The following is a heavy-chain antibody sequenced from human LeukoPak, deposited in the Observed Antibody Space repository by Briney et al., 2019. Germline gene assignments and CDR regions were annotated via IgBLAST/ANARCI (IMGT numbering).Heavy chain of an antibody. J-gene: IGHJ4*02. CDR3: ARDSRVTNGDY. D-gene: IGHD3-10*01. V-gene: IGHV1-2*02. Sequence: ALVKVSCKASGYTFTGYYMHWVRQAPGQGLEWVGLVNPNNGDTKYAQKFQGRVTMTRDTSVSTACMELSRLRSDDTAVYYCARDSRVTNGDYWGQGTLVTVSS. CDR1: GYTFTGYY. CDR2: VNPNNGDT.